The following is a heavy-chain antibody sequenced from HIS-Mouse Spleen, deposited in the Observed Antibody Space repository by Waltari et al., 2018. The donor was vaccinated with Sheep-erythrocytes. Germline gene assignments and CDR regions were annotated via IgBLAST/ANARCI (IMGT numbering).Heavy chain of an antibody. V-gene: IGHV4-39*01. D-gene: IGHD3-10*01. CDR2: IYYSGST. CDR1: GGSISSSSYY. J-gene: IGHJ2*01. CDR3: ARCRGLTYFDL. Sequence: QLQLQESGPGLVKPSETLSLTCTVSGGSISSSSYYWGWIRQPPGKGLEWIGSIYYSGSTYYNPALKSRVTMSVDTSKSQFSLKLGSVTAADTAEYYCARCRGLTYFDLWGRGTLVTVSS.